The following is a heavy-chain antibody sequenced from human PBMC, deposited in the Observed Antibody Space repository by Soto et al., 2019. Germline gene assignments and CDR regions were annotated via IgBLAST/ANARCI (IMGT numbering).Heavy chain of an antibody. V-gene: IGHV1-3*01. D-gene: IGHD3-3*01. J-gene: IGHJ3*02. CDR3: ASPARNYDFWSGYSFDI. Sequence: ASVKVSCKASGYTFTSYAMLWVRQAPGQRLEWMGWINAGNGNTKYSQKFQGRVTMTRNTSISTAYMELSSLRSEDTAVYYCASPARNYDFWSGYSFDIWGQGTMVTVSS. CDR2: INAGNGNT. CDR1: GYTFTSYA.